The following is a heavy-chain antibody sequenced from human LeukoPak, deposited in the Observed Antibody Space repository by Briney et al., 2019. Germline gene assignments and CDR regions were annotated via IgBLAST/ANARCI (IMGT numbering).Heavy chain of an antibody. CDR3: AKERGIAARSTPFDY. CDR2: IWYDGSNK. Sequence: GGSLRLSCAASGFTFSSYGMHWVRQAPGKGLEWVAVIWYDGSNKYYADSVKGRFTISRDNSKNTLYLQMNSLRAEDTAVYYCAKERGIAARSTPFDYWGQGTLVTVSS. CDR1: GFTFSSYG. V-gene: IGHV3-30*02. D-gene: IGHD6-6*01. J-gene: IGHJ4*02.